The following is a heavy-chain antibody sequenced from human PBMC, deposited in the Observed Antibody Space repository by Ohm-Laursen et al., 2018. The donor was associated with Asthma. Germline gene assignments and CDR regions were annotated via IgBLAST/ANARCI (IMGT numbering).Heavy chain of an antibody. J-gene: IGHJ4*02. Sequence: SLRLSCSASGFTFSSYAMSWVRQAPGKGLEWVSAISGSGGSTYYADSVKGRFTISRDNSKNTLYLQMNSLRAEDTAVYYCARDFPGNIVVVPAAIPFADYWGQGTLVTVSS. CDR2: ISGSGGST. CDR3: ARDFPGNIVVVPAAIPFADY. CDR1: GFTFSSYA. D-gene: IGHD2-2*01. V-gene: IGHV3-23*01.